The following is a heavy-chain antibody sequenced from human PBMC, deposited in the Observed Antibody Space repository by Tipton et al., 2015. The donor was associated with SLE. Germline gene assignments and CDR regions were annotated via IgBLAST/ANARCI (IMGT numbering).Heavy chain of an antibody. Sequence: SLRLSCATSGFTFHDHARHWVRLGPEKGLQWVSGISWSGNKIDYADSVRGRFTISRDNAMSSLYLEMKSLRVEDTAFYYCVRGDWFDPWGPGTLVTVSS. CDR3: VRGDWFDP. CDR2: ISWSGNKI. CDR1: GFTFHDHA. D-gene: IGHD3-10*01. V-gene: IGHV3-9*01. J-gene: IGHJ5*02.